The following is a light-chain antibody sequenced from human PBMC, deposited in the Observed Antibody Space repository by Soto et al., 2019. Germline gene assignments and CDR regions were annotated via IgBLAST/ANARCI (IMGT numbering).Light chain of an antibody. CDR3: QQYGTSPTWT. Sequence: VLTQSPGTLSLSPGERATLSCRASQSVSSSYLAWYQQKPGQAPRLLIYGASSRATGIPDRFSGSGSGTDFTLTISRLEPEDFAVYYCQQYGTSPTWTFGQGTKVDIK. CDR1: QSVSSSY. CDR2: GAS. J-gene: IGKJ1*01. V-gene: IGKV3-20*01.